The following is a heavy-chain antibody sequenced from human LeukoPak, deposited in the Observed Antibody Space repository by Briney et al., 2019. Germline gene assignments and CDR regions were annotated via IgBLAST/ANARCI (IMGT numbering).Heavy chain of an antibody. D-gene: IGHD3-10*01. V-gene: IGHV3-7*04. CDR1: GFIFSSYW. CDR2: IKQDGSEK. J-gene: IGHJ3*02. Sequence: GGSLRLSCAASGFIFSSYWMSWVRQAPGKGLEWVANIKQDGSEKDYVDSVKGRFTISRDNAQSSLYLQMNRLRAEDTAVYYCARDNRDVTDAFDMWGRGTVVSVSS. CDR3: ARDNRDVTDAFDM.